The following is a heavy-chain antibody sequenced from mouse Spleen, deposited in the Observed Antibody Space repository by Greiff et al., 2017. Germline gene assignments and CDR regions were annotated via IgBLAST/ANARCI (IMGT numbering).Heavy chain of an antibody. CDR3: ARQGSYYGLYFDY. D-gene: IGHD2-10*01. J-gene: IGHJ2*01. Sequence: EVKVVESGGGLVKLGGSLKLSCAASGFTFSSYAMSWVRQTPEKRLEWVATISSGGGNTYYPDSVKGRFTISRDNAKNTLYLQMSSLKSEDTAMYYCARQGSYYGLYFDYWGQGTTLTVSS. CDR1: GFTFSSYA. V-gene: IGHV5-9*04. CDR2: ISSGGGNT.